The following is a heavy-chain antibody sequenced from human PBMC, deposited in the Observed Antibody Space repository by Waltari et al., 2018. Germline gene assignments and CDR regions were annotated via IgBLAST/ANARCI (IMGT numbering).Heavy chain of an antibody. CDR3: ARVLDYYDSSEDPFDI. D-gene: IGHD3-22*01. J-gene: IGHJ3*02. V-gene: IGHV3-7*01. CDR1: GFPFSSYW. CDR2: IKQDGSEK. Sequence: EVQLVESGGGLVQPGGSLRLSCAASGFPFSSYWMSWVRQAPGKGLEWVANIKQDGSEKYYVDSVKGRFTISRDNAKNALYLQMNSLRAEDTAVYYCARVLDYYDSSEDPFDIWGQGTMVTVSS.